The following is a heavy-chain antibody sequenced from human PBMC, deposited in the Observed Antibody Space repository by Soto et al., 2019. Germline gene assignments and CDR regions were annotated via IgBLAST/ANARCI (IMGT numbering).Heavy chain of an antibody. J-gene: IGHJ4*02. V-gene: IGHV3-23*01. Sequence: EVQLLESGGGLVQPGESLRLSCAASGFTFSSYAMTWVRQAPGKGLEWVSGLSNGGGSTYYADSVKGRFTISRDNSKNTLYLQMNSLSAADTAVYYCAKDLKQLDDWGQGTLVTVSS. CDR3: AKDLKQLDD. CDR2: LSNGGGST. CDR1: GFTFSSYA. D-gene: IGHD6-19*01.